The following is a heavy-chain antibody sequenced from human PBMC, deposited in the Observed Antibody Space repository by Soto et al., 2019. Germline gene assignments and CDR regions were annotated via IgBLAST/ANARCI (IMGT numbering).Heavy chain of an antibody. CDR3: ARDNGYSHGHGMDV. D-gene: IGHD5-18*01. Sequence: GGSLRLSCAASGFTFSSYTIHWVRQAPGKGLEWVALILYDGGNKYYADSVKGGFTISRDNSKNTLYLQMNSLRVEDTAVYYCARDNGYSHGHGMDVWGQGTTVTVSS. CDR1: GFTFSSYT. J-gene: IGHJ6*02. V-gene: IGHV3-30-3*01. CDR2: ILYDGGNK.